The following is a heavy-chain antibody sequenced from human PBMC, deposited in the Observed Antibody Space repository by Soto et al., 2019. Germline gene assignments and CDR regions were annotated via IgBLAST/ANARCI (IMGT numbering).Heavy chain of an antibody. CDR3: ARHIPIPTGTTLYSGIDY. CDR1: GDSISGNSYY. Sequence: SETMSLTCSVSGDSISGNSYYWGWIRQPPGKGLEWIGSIYHTGSTYHNPSLKNRVTISVDTSKNQFSLKLSSVTAADTAVYYCARHIPIPTGTTLYSGIDYWGQGTLVTVSS. D-gene: IGHD1-1*01. J-gene: IGHJ4*02. CDR2: IYHTGST. V-gene: IGHV4-39*01.